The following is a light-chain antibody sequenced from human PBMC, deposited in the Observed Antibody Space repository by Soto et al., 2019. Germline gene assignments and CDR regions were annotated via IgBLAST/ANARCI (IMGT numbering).Light chain of an antibody. CDR1: QSVLYTSNNKNY. V-gene: IGKV4-1*01. CDR2: WAS. CDR3: QQHYTTPLT. Sequence: DIVMTQSPDSLAVSLGERATINCKSSQSVLYTSNNKNYLAWYQQKPGQPPKVLIYWASTRESGVPDRFGGSGSGTDFTLTISSLQAEDVAVYYCQQHYTTPLTFGGGTKVEIK. J-gene: IGKJ4*01.